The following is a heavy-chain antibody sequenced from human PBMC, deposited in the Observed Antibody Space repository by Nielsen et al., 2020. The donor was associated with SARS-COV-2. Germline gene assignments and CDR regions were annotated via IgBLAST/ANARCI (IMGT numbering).Heavy chain of an antibody. V-gene: IGHV4-34*01. CDR2: INHSGDT. CDR3: ARVGNDILTGYYT. D-gene: IGHD3-9*01. J-gene: IGHJ5*02. CDR1: GGSFNGYF. Sequence: ESLKISCTVYGGSFNGYFWSWIRQSPGKGLEWIGEINHSGDTNYNPSLKSRVTISVDTSKNQFSLKLSSVTAADTAVYYCARVGNDILTGYYTWGQGTLVTVSS.